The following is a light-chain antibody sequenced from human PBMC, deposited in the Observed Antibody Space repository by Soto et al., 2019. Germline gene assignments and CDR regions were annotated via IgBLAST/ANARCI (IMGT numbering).Light chain of an antibody. CDR1: QGINRF. CDR3: QQLKSNLIT. CDR2: AAS. Sequence: DIQLTQSPSFLSASVGDRFTITCRASQGINRFLAWYQQKPGKAPKLLIYAASTLQSGVPSRVSGSGSGTEFTLTISSLQPEDFATYYCQQLKSNLITFGQGTRLEI. J-gene: IGKJ5*01. V-gene: IGKV1-9*01.